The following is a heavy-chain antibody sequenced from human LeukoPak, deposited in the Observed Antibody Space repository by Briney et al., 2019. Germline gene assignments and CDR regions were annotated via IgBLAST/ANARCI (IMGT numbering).Heavy chain of an antibody. CDR2: INHSGST. J-gene: IGHJ5*02. D-gene: IGHD5-12*01. CDR3: ARELRVCPDP. V-gene: IGHV4-34*01. CDR1: GGSFSGYY. Sequence: SETLSLTCAVYGGSFSGYYWSWIRQPPGKGLEWIGEINHSGSTNYNPSLKSRVTISVDTSKNQFSLKLSSVTAADTAVYYCARELRVCPDPWGQGTLVTVSS.